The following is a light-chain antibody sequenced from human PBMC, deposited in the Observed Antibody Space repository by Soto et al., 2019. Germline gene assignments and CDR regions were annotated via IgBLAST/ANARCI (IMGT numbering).Light chain of an antibody. V-gene: IGKV1-33*01. J-gene: IGKJ3*01. Sequence: DIQMTQSPSSLSASVGARVTITCQASHDITSYLNWYQHKPGKAPKLLIYDASILEAGVQSRFSGSGSGTDFTFTISSLQPEDVATYYCQKCDSLPIFGHGTTVDFQ. CDR2: DAS. CDR3: QKCDSLPI. CDR1: HDITSY.